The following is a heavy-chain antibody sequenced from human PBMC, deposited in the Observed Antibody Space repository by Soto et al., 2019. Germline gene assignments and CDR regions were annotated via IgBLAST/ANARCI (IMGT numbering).Heavy chain of an antibody. D-gene: IGHD3-22*01. CDR1: GYTFTSYG. Sequence: ASVKVSCKASGYTFTSYGISWVRQAPGQGLEWMGWISAYNGNTNYAQKLQGRVTITRDMSTNTAYMELSSLRSEDTAVYYCAAEDITMIVERITDVWGQGTTVTVSS. CDR3: AAEDITMIVERITDV. CDR2: ISAYNGNT. J-gene: IGHJ6*02. V-gene: IGHV1-18*01.